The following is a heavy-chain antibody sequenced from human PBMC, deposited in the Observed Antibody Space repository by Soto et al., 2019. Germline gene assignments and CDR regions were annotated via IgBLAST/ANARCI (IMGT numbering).Heavy chain of an antibody. D-gene: IGHD4-17*01. CDR1: GFTFSSYA. J-gene: IGHJ4*02. CDR2: ISGSGGST. Sequence: GGSLRLSCAASGFTFSSYAMSWVRQAPGKGLEWVSAISGSGGSTYYADSVKGRFTISRDNSKNTLYLQMNSLRAEDTAVHYCAKDLGGDYGFDYWGQGTLVTVSS. CDR3: AKDLGGDYGFDY. V-gene: IGHV3-23*01.